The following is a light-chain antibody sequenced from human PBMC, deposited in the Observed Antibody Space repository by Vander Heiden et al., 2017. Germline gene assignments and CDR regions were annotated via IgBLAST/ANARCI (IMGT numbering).Light chain of an antibody. CDR1: QSISSW. V-gene: IGKV1-5*03. J-gene: IGKJ1*01. CDR2: KAS. Sequence: DIQMTQSPSTLSASVGDRVTITCRASQSISSWLAWYQPKPGKAPKLLIYKASSLESGVPSRFSGSGSGTEFTLTIRSLQPDDFATYYCQQYNSYSSWTFGQGTKVEIK. CDR3: QQYNSYSSWT.